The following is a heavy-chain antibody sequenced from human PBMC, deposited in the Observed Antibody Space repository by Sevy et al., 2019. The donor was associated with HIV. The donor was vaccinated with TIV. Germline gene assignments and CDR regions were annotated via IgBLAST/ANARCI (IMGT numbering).Heavy chain of an antibody. D-gene: IGHD3-22*01. V-gene: IGHV1-69*13. CDR2: IIAISGTT. CDR1: GGTFSGYS. J-gene: IGHJ4*02. Sequence: ASVKVSCKTSGGTFSGYSISWLRQAPGQGLEWMGGIIAISGTTNYLQRFQGRITITADVSTRTVYMELRSLRIEDTAVFYCAITKDYYDSSGYPFDYWGQGTLVTVSS. CDR3: AITKDYYDSSGYPFDY.